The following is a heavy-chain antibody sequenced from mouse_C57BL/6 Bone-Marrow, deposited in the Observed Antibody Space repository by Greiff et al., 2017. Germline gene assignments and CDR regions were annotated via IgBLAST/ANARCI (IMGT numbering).Heavy chain of an antibody. Sequence: EVQVVESGGGLVKPGGSLKLSCAASGFTFSSYAMSWVRQTPEKRLEWVATISDGGSYTYYPDNVKGRFTISRDNAKNNLYLQMSHLKSEDTAMYYCAIDRTIYYYGSSSWYFDVWGTGTTVTVSS. CDR2: ISDGGSYT. J-gene: IGHJ1*03. D-gene: IGHD1-1*01. CDR3: AIDRTIYYYGSSSWYFDV. CDR1: GFTFSSYA. V-gene: IGHV5-4*01.